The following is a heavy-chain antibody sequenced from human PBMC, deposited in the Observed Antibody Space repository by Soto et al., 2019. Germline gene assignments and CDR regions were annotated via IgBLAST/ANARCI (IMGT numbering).Heavy chain of an antibody. CDR3: ASLSAPVDY. CDR1: GFTFSSYW. Sequence: GAYLRLSCAASGFTFSSYWMHWVRQVPGKGMEWVSKIDTDGSMTDYADSVKGRFTVSRDNAKNSLYLQMNSLRVEDTAVYHCASLSAPVDYWGQGTLVTVS. D-gene: IGHD2-2*01. J-gene: IGHJ4*02. V-gene: IGHV3-74*01. CDR2: IDTDGSMT.